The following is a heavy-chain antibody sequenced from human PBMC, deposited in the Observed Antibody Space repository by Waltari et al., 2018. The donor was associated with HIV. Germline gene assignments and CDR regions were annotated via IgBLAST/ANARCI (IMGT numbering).Heavy chain of an antibody. CDR1: GYSISSNNW. D-gene: IGHD1-26*01. CDR2: IYYTGST. CDR3: ATRRGGSYGGAFDI. V-gene: IGHV4-28*01. Sequence: QVQLQESGPGLVKPSDTLSLTFAVSGYSISSNNWWGWIRQPQGKGLEWIGYIYYTGSTYYNPSLKSRVTMSVDTSKNQFSLKLSSVTAVDTAFYYCATRRGGSYGGAFDIWGQGTMVTVSS. J-gene: IGHJ3*02.